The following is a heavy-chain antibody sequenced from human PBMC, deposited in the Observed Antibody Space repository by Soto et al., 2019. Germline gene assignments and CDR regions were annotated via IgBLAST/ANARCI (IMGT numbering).Heavy chain of an antibody. Sequence: PGESLKISCQCSGYTFSNFWIGWVRQLPGKGLEWMGIIYPGDHETRYSPSFHGKVTISADKSFNTAYLQWNSLEASDTAFYFCARSPRSSPYFDCWGQGTLVTVSS. J-gene: IGHJ4*02. D-gene: IGHD6-13*01. CDR1: GYTFSNFW. V-gene: IGHV5-51*01. CDR2: IYPGDHET. CDR3: ARSPRSSPYFDC.